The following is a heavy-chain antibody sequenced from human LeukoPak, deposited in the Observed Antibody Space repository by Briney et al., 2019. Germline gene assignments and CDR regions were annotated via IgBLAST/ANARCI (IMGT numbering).Heavy chain of an antibody. Sequence: ASVKVSCKASGYTFSSYAMNWVRQAPGQGLEWMGWINTNTGNPTYAQGFTGRFVLSLDTSGSTAYLQISSLKSEDTAAYYCAREVAPGGLDYWGQGTLVTVSS. CDR2: INTNTGNP. CDR3: AREVAPGGLDY. J-gene: IGHJ4*02. CDR1: GYTFSSYA. V-gene: IGHV7-4-1*02. D-gene: IGHD4-23*01.